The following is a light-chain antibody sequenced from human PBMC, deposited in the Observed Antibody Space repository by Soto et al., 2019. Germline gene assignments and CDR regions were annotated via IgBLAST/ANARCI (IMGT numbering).Light chain of an antibody. Sequence: IVLTPTPGTPSLSPGERATLSCXASQSVSNNYLAWYQQKLGQPPRLLISGAATRATGIPDRFSGSGSGTDFTLTISSLEPEDFAVYYCQQRSNWPPTFGGGTKVDIK. V-gene: IGKV3D-20*02. CDR2: GAA. CDR3: QQRSNWPPT. J-gene: IGKJ4*01. CDR1: QSVSNNY.